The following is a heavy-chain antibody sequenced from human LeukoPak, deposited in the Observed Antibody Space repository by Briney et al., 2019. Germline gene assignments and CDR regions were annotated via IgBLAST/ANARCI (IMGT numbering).Heavy chain of an antibody. J-gene: IGHJ4*02. D-gene: IGHD2-15*01. CDR2: ISAGGSTI. CDR1: GFTFSSYG. Sequence: AGGSLRLSCAAYGFTFSSYGMNWVRQAPGQGLEWISYISAGGSTIYHADSVKGRFTISRDNAKNALYLQMNSLGAEDTAVYYCARDRGGGNMYFDFWGQGTLVTVSS. CDR3: ARDRGGGNMYFDF. V-gene: IGHV3-48*03.